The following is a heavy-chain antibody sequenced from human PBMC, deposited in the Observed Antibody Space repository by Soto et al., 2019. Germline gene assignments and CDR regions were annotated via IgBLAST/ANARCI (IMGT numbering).Heavy chain of an antibody. V-gene: IGHV3-48*01. CDR1: GFTFSTYS. D-gene: IGHD3-22*01. CDR3: ARWSYDSSGYYKGALDY. Sequence: SLRLSCAASGFTFSTYSMNWVRQAPGKGLEWVSYISSSSSTIYYADSVKGRFTISRDNAKNSLYLQMNSLRAEDTAVYYCARWSYDSSGYYKGALDYWGQGTLVTVSS. CDR2: ISSSSSTI. J-gene: IGHJ4*02.